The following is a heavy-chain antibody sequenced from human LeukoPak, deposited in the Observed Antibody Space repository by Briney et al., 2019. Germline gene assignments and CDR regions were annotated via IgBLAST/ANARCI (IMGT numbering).Heavy chain of an antibody. Sequence: PGGSLRLSCAASGFTFSSYSMNWVRQAPGKGLEWVSSISSSSSYIYYADSVKGRFTISRDNSKNTLYLQMNSLRAEDTAVYYCARDEADTAIDAYIDYWGQGTLVTVSS. CDR1: GFTFSSYS. J-gene: IGHJ4*02. V-gene: IGHV3-21*01. CDR3: ARDEADTAIDAYIDY. D-gene: IGHD5-18*01. CDR2: ISSSSSYI.